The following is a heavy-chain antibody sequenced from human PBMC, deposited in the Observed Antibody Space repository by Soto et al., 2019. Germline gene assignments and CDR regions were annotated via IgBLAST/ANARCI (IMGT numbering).Heavy chain of an antibody. J-gene: IGHJ6*02. CDR1: GYTFTGYY. D-gene: IGHD4-17*01. Sequence: GASVKVSCKASGYTFTGYYMHWVRQAPGQGLEWMGWINPNSGGTNYAQKFQGRVTMTRDTSISTAYMELSRLRSDDTAVYYCARSHDYGDPMYYYYYGMDVWGQGTTVTVSS. CDR2: INPNSGGT. CDR3: ARSHDYGDPMYYYYYGMDV. V-gene: IGHV1-2*02.